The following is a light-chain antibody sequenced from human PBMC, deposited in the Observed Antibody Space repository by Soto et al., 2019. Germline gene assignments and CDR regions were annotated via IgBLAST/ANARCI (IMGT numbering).Light chain of an antibody. CDR1: QSISDSSNNKNK. Sequence: DIVMTQSPDSLAVSLGERATINCKSSQSISDSSNNKNKLAWYQQKPGQPPKLLISCASIRESGVPDRFSGSGSGTDFTLTISSLQAEDVAVYFCHQYYDTAWAFGQGTKVEIK. CDR2: CAS. V-gene: IGKV4-1*01. CDR3: HQYYDTAWA. J-gene: IGKJ1*01.